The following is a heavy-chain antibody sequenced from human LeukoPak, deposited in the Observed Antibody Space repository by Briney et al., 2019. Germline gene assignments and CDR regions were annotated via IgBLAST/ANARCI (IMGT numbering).Heavy chain of an antibody. CDR3: ASSIAAAGYFDY. CDR2: IYTSGST. D-gene: IGHD6-13*01. V-gene: IGHV4-4*07. CDR1: GFTFDDYA. J-gene: IGHJ4*02. Sequence: LRLSCAASGFTFDDYAMSWIRQPAGKGLEWIGRIYTSGSTNYNPSLKSRVTISVDTSKNQFSLKLSSVTAADTAVYYCASSIAAAGYFDYWGQGTLVTVSS.